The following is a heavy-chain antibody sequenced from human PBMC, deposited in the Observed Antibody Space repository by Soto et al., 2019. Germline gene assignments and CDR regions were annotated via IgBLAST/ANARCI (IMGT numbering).Heavy chain of an antibody. J-gene: IGHJ4*02. CDR2: ISAYNGNT. CDR1: GYTFTSYG. Sequence: ASVKVSCKVSGYTFTSYGISWVRQAPGQGLEWMGWISAYNGNTNYAQKLQGRVTMTTDTSTSTAYMELRSLRSDDTAVYYCARDYDYVWGSYRRLFGYWGQGTLVTVSS. D-gene: IGHD3-16*02. V-gene: IGHV1-18*01. CDR3: ARDYDYVWGSYRRLFGY.